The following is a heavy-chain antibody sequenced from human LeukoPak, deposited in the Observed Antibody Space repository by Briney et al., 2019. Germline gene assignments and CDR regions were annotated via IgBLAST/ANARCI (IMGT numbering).Heavy chain of an antibody. D-gene: IGHD6-13*01. CDR1: GFTFSSYA. V-gene: IGHV3-30*04. CDR2: ISYDGSNK. CDR3: AKARAGIIAAAFNY. J-gene: IGHJ4*02. Sequence: GGSLRLSCAASGFTFSSYAMHWVRQAPGKGLEWVAVISYDGSNKYYADSVKGRFTISRDNSKNTLYLQVNSLRAEDTAVFYCAKARAGIIAAAFNYWGQGTLVTVSS.